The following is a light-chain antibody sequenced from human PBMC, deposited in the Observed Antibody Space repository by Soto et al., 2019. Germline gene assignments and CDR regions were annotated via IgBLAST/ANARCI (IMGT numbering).Light chain of an antibody. CDR2: WAS. CDR3: QQYESTPPT. V-gene: IGKV4-1*01. J-gene: IGKJ2*01. Sequence: DIVMTQSPDSLAVSLGERATINCKSSQSVLYSSNNKNYLAWYQQRPGQPPKLLIYWASTRESGVPDRFSGSGSGTDFTLTITSLQAEDGAVYYCQQYESTPPTFGQGTKLKIK. CDR1: QSVLYSSNNKNY.